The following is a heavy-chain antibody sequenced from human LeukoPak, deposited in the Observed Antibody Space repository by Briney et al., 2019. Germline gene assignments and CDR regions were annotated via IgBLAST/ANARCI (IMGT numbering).Heavy chain of an antibody. J-gene: IGHJ4*02. D-gene: IGHD6-13*01. CDR3: AKDRSLRFDY. Sequence: GGSLRLSCAASGLTFSSYGMHWVRQAPGKGLEWVAFIRYDGSNKYYADSVKGRFTISRDNSKNTLYLQMNSLRAEDTAVYYCAKDRSLRFDYWGQGTLVTVSS. CDR1: GLTFSSYG. V-gene: IGHV3-30*02. CDR2: IRYDGSNK.